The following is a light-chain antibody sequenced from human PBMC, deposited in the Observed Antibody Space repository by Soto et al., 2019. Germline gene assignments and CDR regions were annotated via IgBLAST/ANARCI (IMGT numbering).Light chain of an antibody. Sequence: DIQMTQSPSTLSGSVGDRVTITCGASQTISSWLAWYQQKPGKAPKLLIYKASTLKSGVPSRFSGSGSGTEFTLTISSLHPDDFATYYCQHYNSYSEAFGQGTKVDI. CDR2: KAS. J-gene: IGKJ1*01. V-gene: IGKV1-5*03. CDR1: QTISSW. CDR3: QHYNSYSEA.